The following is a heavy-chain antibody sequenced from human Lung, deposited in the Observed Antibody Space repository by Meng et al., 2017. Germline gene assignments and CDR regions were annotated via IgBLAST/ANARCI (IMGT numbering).Heavy chain of an antibody. J-gene: IGHJ6*02. CDR1: GFTFSSYS. CDR2: ISSSSSYI. Sequence: GESLKISCAASGFTFSSYSMNWVRQAPGKGLEWVSSISSSSSYIYYADSVKGRFTISRDNAKNSLYLQMNSLRAEDTAVYYCARGGGYSYGGYYYYGMAVWGPGNTV. D-gene: IGHD5-18*01. V-gene: IGHV3-21*01. CDR3: ARGGGYSYGGYYYYGMAV.